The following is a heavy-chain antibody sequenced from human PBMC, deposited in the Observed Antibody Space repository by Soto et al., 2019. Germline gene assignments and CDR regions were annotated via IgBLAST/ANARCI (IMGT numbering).Heavy chain of an antibody. J-gene: IGHJ4*02. Sequence: GGSLRLSCAASGFTFSSYAMHWVRQAPGKGLEWVAVISYDGSNKYYADSVKGRFTISRDNSKNTLYLQMNSLRAEDTAVYYCARDGYNYSFDYWGQGTLVTVSS. CDR2: ISYDGSNK. D-gene: IGHD5-12*01. CDR3: ARDGYNYSFDY. V-gene: IGHV3-30-3*01. CDR1: GFTFSSYA.